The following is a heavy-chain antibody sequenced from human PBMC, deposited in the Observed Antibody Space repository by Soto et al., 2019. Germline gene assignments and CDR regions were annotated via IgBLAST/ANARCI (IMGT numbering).Heavy chain of an antibody. Sequence: QVQLVESGGGVVQPGRSLRLSCAASGFTFSSYGMHWVRQAPGKGLEWVAVISYDGSNKYYADSVKGRFTISRVNSKNTLYLQMNSLRAEDTAVYYCAKALYSSGWAFDYWGQGTLVTVSS. CDR1: GFTFSSYG. CDR2: ISYDGSNK. D-gene: IGHD6-19*01. CDR3: AKALYSSGWAFDY. V-gene: IGHV3-30*18. J-gene: IGHJ4*02.